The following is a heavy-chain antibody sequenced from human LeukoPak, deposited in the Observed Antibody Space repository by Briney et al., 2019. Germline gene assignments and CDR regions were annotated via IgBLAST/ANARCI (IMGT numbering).Heavy chain of an antibody. J-gene: IGHJ4*02. Sequence: PGGSLRLSCAASGFTFSDHYMDWVRRAPGKGLEWVGRIKSKTDGGTTDYAAPVKGRFTISRDDSKNTLYLQMNSLKTEDTAVYYCTTFDGYYYGSGGGYFDYWGQGTLVTVSS. CDR3: TTFDGYYYGSGGGYFDY. CDR2: IKSKTDGGTT. D-gene: IGHD3-10*01. CDR1: GFTFSDHY. V-gene: IGHV3-15*01.